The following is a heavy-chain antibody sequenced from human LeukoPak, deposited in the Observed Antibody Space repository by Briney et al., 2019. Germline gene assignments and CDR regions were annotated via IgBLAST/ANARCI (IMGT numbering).Heavy chain of an antibody. CDR3: AIDPNWGTHS. Sequence: PGGSLRLSCAASGFTFSTYTMYWVRHPPGKRLEWVSIIGSCGGGIHYADSVKGRFTISRDNSKNALYLQMNSLRVEDTAVYYCAIDPNWGTHSWGQGVLVTVSS. V-gene: IGHV3-23*01. CDR2: IGSCGGGI. D-gene: IGHD7-27*01. CDR1: GFTFSTYT. J-gene: IGHJ4*02.